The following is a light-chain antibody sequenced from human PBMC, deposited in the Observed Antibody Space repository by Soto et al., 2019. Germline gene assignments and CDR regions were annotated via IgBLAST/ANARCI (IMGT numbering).Light chain of an antibody. V-gene: IGKV3-11*01. J-gene: IGKJ4*01. Sequence: EIVLTQSPATLSLSPGERATLSCRASQTVSSSLAWYQQKPGQAPRLLIYEVSNRATGIPARFSGSGSGADLTHTISSLETGDFALYYCQQHINWPLTFGGGPKV. CDR1: QTVSSS. CDR2: EVS. CDR3: QQHINWPLT.